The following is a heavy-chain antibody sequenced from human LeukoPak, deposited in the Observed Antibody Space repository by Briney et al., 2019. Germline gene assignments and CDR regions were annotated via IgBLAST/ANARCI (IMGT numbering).Heavy chain of an antibody. V-gene: IGHV4-59*01. CDR2: IYYSGST. CDR3: ARDLVVGAIDYYYYYMDV. Sequence: PSETLSLTCTVSGGSISSYYWSWIRQPPGKGLEWIGYIYYSGSTNYNPSLKSRVTISVDTSKNQFSLKLNSVTAADTAVYYCARDLVVGAIDYYYYYMDVWGKGTTVTISS. CDR1: GGSISSYY. D-gene: IGHD1-26*01. J-gene: IGHJ6*03.